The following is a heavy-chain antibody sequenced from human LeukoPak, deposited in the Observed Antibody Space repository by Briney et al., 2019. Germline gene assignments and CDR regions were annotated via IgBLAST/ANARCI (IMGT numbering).Heavy chain of an antibody. J-gene: IGHJ5*02. CDR2: IYYSGST. D-gene: IGHD4-17*01. CDR3: ARDALDYGDSYNWFDP. V-gene: IGHV4-59*01. CDR1: GGSISSYY. Sequence: SETLSLTCTVSGGSISSYYWSWIRQPPGKGLEWIGYIYYSGSTNYNPSLKSRVTISVDTSKNQFSLKLSSVTAADTAVYYCARDALDYGDSYNWFDPWGQGTLVTVSS.